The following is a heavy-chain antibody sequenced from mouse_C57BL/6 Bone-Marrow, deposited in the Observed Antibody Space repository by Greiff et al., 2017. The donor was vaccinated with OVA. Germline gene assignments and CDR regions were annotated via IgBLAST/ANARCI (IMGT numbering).Heavy chain of an antibody. CDR2: IYWDDDK. CDR1: GFLLSTSGMG. CDR3: ARRVYDGYYRVYFDY. D-gene: IGHD2-3*01. J-gene: IGHJ2*01. Sequence: QVTLKESGPGILQSSQTLSLTCSFSGFLLSTSGMGVSWIRQPSGKGLEWLAHIYWDDDKRYNPSLKSRLTISKDTSRNQVFLKITSVDTADTATYYCARRVYDGYYRVYFDYWGQGTTLTVSS. V-gene: IGHV8-12*01.